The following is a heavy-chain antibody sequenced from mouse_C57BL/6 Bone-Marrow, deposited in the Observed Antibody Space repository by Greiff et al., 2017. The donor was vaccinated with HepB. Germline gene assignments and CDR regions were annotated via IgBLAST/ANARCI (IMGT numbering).Heavy chain of an antibody. CDR3: TGYDGYQGFAY. Sequence: VQLKQSGAELVRPGASVKLSCTASGFNIKDDYMHWVKQRPEQGLEWIGWIDPENGDTEYASKFQGKATITADTSSNTAYLQLSSLTSEDTAVYYCTGYDGYQGFAYWGQGTLVTVSA. V-gene: IGHV14-4*01. CDR2: IDPENGDT. CDR1: GFNIKDDY. D-gene: IGHD2-3*01. J-gene: IGHJ3*01.